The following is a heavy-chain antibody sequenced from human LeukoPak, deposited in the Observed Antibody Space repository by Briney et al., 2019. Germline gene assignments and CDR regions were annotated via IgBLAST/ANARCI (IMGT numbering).Heavy chain of an antibody. CDR3: ARSNPFVVVVPAAAGLYAFDI. J-gene: IGHJ3*02. Sequence: GSSVKVSCKGSGGTFSSYTISWVRQAPGQGLEWMGRIIPILSIANYAQKFQGRVTITADKSTSTAYMELSSLRSEDTAVYYCARSNPFVVVVPAAAGLYAFDIWGQGTMVTVSS. D-gene: IGHD2-2*01. V-gene: IGHV1-69*02. CDR1: GGTFSSYT. CDR2: IIPILSIA.